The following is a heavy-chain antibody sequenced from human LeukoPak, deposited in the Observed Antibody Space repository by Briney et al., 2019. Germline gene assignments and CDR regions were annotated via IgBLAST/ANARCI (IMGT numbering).Heavy chain of an antibody. CDR1: GFTFSSYS. D-gene: IGHD1-26*01. CDR3: ARPHSGSSFDY. Sequence: PGGSLRLSCAASGFTFSSYSMNWVRQAPGKGLEWVSYISSSSSTIYYADSVKGRFTISRDNAKNSLYLQMNSLRAEDTAVYYCARPHSGSSFDYWGQGTLVTVSS. CDR2: ISSSSSTI. V-gene: IGHV3-48*01. J-gene: IGHJ4*02.